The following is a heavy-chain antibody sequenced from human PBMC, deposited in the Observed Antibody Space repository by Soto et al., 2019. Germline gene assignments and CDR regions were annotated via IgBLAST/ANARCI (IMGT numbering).Heavy chain of an antibody. CDR2: IYYSGST. CDR3: ARGRTDIVVVPAAKPPEQGEEWFDP. CDR1: GGSISSYY. J-gene: IGHJ5*02. Sequence: SETLSLTCTVSGGSISSYYWSWIRQPPGKGLEWIGYIYYSGSTNYNPSLKSRVTISVDTSKNQFSLKLSSVTAADTAVYYCARGRTDIVVVPAAKPPEQGEEWFDPWGQGTLVTVSS. D-gene: IGHD2-2*02. V-gene: IGHV4-59*01.